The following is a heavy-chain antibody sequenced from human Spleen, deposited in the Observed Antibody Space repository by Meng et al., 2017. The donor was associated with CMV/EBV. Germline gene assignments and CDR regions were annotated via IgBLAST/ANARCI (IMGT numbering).Heavy chain of an antibody. D-gene: IGHD2-2*01. J-gene: IGHJ3*02. V-gene: IGHV1-46*01. CDR1: GYTFTSYY. CDR3: ARERLYQPLWGDALDI. CDR2: INPSGGST. Sequence: ASVKVSCKASGYTFTSYYMHWVRQAPGQGLEWMGIINPSGGSTSYAQKFQGRVTMTRDTSTSTVYMELSSLRSEDTAVYYCARERLYQPLWGDALDIWGQGTMVTVSS.